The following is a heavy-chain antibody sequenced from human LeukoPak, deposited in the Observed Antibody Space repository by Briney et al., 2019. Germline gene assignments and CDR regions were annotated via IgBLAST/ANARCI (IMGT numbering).Heavy chain of an antibody. J-gene: IGHJ5*02. Sequence: GASVTVSCTASGYTFTSYGISWVRQAPGQGLEWMGWISAYNGNTNYAQKLQGRVTMTTDTSTSTAYMELRSLRSDDTAVYYCARDDYGDNTVLFDPWGQGTLVTVSS. CDR1: GYTFTSYG. D-gene: IGHD4-17*01. CDR2: ISAYNGNT. V-gene: IGHV1-18*01. CDR3: ARDDYGDNTVLFDP.